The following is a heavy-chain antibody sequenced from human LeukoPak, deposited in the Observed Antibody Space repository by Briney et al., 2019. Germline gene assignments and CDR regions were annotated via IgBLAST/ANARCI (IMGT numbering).Heavy chain of an antibody. CDR2: ISAYNGNT. J-gene: IGHJ4*02. CDR1: GYTFTSYG. V-gene: IGHV1-18*01. Sequence: ASVKVSFKASGYTFTSYGISWVRQATGQGLEWMGWISAYNGNTNYAKKIQGRVTMTTDTSTSTAYMELRSLRSDDTAVYYCARQKYYYDSPVGYWGQGTLVTVSS. D-gene: IGHD3-22*01. CDR3: ARQKYYYDSPVGY.